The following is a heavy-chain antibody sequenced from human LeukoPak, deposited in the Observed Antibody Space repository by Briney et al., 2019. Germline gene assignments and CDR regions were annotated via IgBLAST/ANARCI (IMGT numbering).Heavy chain of an antibody. J-gene: IGHJ5*02. CDR2: IFTRGSI. D-gene: IGHD2-2*01. CDR1: GVSITNYY. CDR3: ARERRGEYQLTNWFDP. Sequence: SETLSLTCTVSGVSITNYYWSWIRQPAGKGLEWIGRIFTRGSINYNPSLKSRVTLSLDTSNNQISLKLSSVTAADTAVYYCARERRGEYQLTNWFDPWGQGTLVTVSS. V-gene: IGHV4-4*07.